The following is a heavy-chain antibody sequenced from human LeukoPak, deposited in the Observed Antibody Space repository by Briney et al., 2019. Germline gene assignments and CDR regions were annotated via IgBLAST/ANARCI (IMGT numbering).Heavy chain of an antibody. V-gene: IGHV3-23*01. D-gene: IGHD5-12*01. J-gene: IGHJ4*02. CDR1: GFTFSSFA. CDR3: ATAYSGYDSHFDY. CDR2: ISGSGSST. Sequence: PGGSLRLSCAASGFTFSSFAMSWVRQAPGKGLEWVSTISGSGSSTYYADSVKGRFTISRDRSRNTLYLQMNSLTAEDTAIYYCATAYSGYDSHFDYWGQGTLVTVSS.